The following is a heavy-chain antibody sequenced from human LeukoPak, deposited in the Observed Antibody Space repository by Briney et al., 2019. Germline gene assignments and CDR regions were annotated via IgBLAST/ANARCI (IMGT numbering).Heavy chain of an antibody. CDR3: ARSLGNENSDSSGYYYGY. Sequence: KTSETLSLTCTVSGGSVTSSGYYWSWVRQPPGKGLEYIGYIYYSGSTNYNPSLKSRVTISVDTSKNQFSLKLTSVTAADTAVYFCARSLGNENSDSSGYYYGYWGQGTLVTVSS. CDR2: IYYSGST. D-gene: IGHD3-22*01. J-gene: IGHJ4*02. CDR1: GGSVTSSGYY. V-gene: IGHV4-61*08.